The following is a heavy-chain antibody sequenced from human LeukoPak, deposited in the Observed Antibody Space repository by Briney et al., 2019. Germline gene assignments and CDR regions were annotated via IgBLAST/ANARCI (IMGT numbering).Heavy chain of an antibody. J-gene: IGHJ3*02. D-gene: IGHD3-10*01. CDR1: GYTFTSYG. CDR3: ASGDYSGTKPDPIDM. V-gene: IGHV1-18*01. Sequence: GASVKVSCKASGYTFTSYGISWVRQAPGQGLEWMGWISAYNGNTNYAQKLQGRVTMTTDTSTSTAYMELRSLRSDDTAVYYCASGDYSGTKPDPIDMWGQGTMVTVSS. CDR2: ISAYNGNT.